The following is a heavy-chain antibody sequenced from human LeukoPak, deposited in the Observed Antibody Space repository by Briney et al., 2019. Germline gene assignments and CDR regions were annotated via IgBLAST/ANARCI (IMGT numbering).Heavy chain of an antibody. J-gene: IGHJ4*02. CDR2: INYSGDT. D-gene: IGHD4-11*01. CDR1: GGSLSGYY. V-gene: IGHV4-34*01. Sequence: SETLSLTCAVDGGSLSGYYWSWIRQPPGKGLEWIGEINYSGDTSYNPSLKSRVTISVDTSKDQFALTVRAVTAADTAVYFSGGGDYNHCYFASWGRGPLVPSPQ. CDR3: GGGDYNHCYFAS.